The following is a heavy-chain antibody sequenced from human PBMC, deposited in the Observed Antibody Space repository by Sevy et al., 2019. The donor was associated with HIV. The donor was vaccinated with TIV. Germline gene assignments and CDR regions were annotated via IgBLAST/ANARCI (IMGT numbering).Heavy chain of an antibody. J-gene: IGHJ4*02. V-gene: IGHV4-34*01. CDR2: INHSGST. D-gene: IGHD3-22*01. CDR1: GGSFSGYY. CDR3: ARGQGFNNHYYHSNRANFDY. Sequence: SETLSLTCAVYGGSFSGYYWSWIRQPPGKGLEWIGEINHSGSTNYNPSLKSRVTISVDTSKNQFSLKLSSVTAADTAVYYCARGQGFNNHYYHSNRANFDYWGQGTLVTVSS.